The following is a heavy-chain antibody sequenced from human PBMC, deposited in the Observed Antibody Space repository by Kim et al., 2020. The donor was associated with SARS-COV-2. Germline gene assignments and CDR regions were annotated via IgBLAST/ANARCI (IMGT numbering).Heavy chain of an antibody. CDR2: ITSSSSSI. V-gene: IGHV3-21*01. J-gene: IGHJ5*02. D-gene: IGHD5-18*01. CDR1: GFTFGSYR. CDR3: ARGVDTAMVSGGYNWFDP. Sequence: GGSLRLSCAASGFTFGSYRMHWIRQAPGKGLEWVSSITSSSSSIYYADSIEGRFTISRDNAENSLLLQMNSLRDEDTAVYFCARGVDTAMVSGGYNWFDP.